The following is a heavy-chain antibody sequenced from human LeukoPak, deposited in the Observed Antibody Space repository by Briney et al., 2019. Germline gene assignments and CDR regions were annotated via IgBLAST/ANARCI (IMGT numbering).Heavy chain of an antibody. CDR3: AKDWGY. CDR2: VSGSGGAT. Sequence: GGSLRLSCAASGFTFSNNAMICGRQGPGKGLEWVSAVSGSGGATYYADSVKGRFTISRDNSKNTLYLQMNSLTAEDTAVYYCAKDWGYWGQGTLVTVSS. J-gene: IGHJ4*02. CDR1: GFTFSNNA. D-gene: IGHD7-27*01. V-gene: IGHV3-23*01.